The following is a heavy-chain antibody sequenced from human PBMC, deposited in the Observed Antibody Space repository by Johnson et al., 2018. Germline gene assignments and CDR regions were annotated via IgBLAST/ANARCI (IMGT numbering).Heavy chain of an antibody. CDR3: GVVPADQLNYYMDV. V-gene: IGHV3-23*04. CDR1: GFTFSDYY. Sequence: EVQLVESGGGLVKPGGSLRLSCAASGFTFSDYYMSWIRQAPGKGLEWVSGISWNSGSTYYADSVKGRFTISRENSTNTLYLQMNSLRAEDTAVCYCGVVPADQLNYYMDVWGKGTTVTVSS. CDR2: ISWNSGST. D-gene: IGHD2-2*01. J-gene: IGHJ6*03.